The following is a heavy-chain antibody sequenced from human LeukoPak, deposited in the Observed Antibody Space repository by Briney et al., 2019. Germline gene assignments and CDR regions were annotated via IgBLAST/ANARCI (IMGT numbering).Heavy chain of an antibody. CDR1: GFTFSSYA. CDR3: ARVGGSGWYGRRYYFDY. J-gene: IGHJ4*02. V-gene: IGHV3-23*01. CDR2: ISGNDGKT. Sequence: PGGSLGLSCAASGFTFSSYAMSWVRQAPGKGLEWVSAISGNDGKTYYADSVKGRFSISRDNSKNMLYLQMNSLRAEDTAVYYCARVGGSGWYGRRYYFDYWGQGTLVTVSS. D-gene: IGHD6-19*01.